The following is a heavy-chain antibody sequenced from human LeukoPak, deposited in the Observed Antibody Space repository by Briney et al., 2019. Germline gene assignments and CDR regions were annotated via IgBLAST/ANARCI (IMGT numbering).Heavy chain of an antibody. V-gene: IGHV4-34*01. CDR1: GGSFSGYY. J-gene: IGHJ4*02. CDR3: AFRDYGDYVADY. D-gene: IGHD4-17*01. Sequence: TSETLSLTCAVYGGSFSGYYRSWIRQPPGKGLEWIGEINHSGSSNYNPSLESRVTISVDTSKNQFSLKLSSVTAADTAVYYCAFRDYGDYVADYWGQGTLVTVSS. CDR2: INHSGSS.